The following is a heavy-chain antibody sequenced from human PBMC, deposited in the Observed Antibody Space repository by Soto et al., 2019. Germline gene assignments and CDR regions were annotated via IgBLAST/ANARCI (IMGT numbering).Heavy chain of an antibody. J-gene: IGHJ6*03. CDR1: GGSFSGYY. CDR3: ARPRLGLRFSRGYYMDV. CDR2: INHSGST. V-gene: IGHV4-34*01. D-gene: IGHD3-3*01. Sequence: SETLSLTCAVYGGSFSGYYWSWIRQPPGKGLEWIGEINHSGSTNYNPSLKSRVTISVDTSKNQFSLKLSSVTAADTAVYYCARPRLGLRFSRGYYMDVWGKGTTVTVSS.